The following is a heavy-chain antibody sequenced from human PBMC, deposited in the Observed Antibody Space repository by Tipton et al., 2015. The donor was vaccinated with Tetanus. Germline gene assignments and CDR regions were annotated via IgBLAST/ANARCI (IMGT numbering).Heavy chain of an antibody. J-gene: IGHJ4*02. D-gene: IGHD6-19*01. CDR1: GGSFSGYY. Sequence: TLSLTCAVYGGSFSGYYWSWIRQPQGKGLEWIGEINHSGSTNYNPSLKSRVTITVDTSKNQFSLKLSPVTAADTAVYYCATTEYSSGWYNSGQRALFTVSS. V-gene: IGHV4-34*01. CDR2: INHSGST. CDR3: ATTEYSSGWYN.